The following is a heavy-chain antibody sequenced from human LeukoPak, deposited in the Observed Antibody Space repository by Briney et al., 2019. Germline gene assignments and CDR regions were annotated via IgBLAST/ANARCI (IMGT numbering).Heavy chain of an antibody. Sequence: PSETLSLTCNVSGASMSGYYWGWFRQPPGKGLEWIAYIYYNGSTKYNPSLKSRVTASLDMSRNQFSLKLSSVTAADTAVYYCARGPPYYYDSSGYYVDYWGQGTLVTVSS. CDR3: ARGPPYYYDSSGYYVDY. J-gene: IGHJ4*02. V-gene: IGHV4-59*01. CDR1: GASMSGYY. D-gene: IGHD3-22*01. CDR2: IYYNGST.